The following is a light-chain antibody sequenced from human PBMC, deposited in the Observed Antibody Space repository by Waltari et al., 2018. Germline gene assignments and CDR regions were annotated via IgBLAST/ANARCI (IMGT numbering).Light chain of an antibody. CDR3: QQYDNWPPTT. CDR2: NAF. V-gene: IGKV3-15*01. J-gene: IGKJ1*01. CDR1: QSVSNK. Sequence: EVVVTQSPASLSVSPGERVTLSCRASQSVSNKLAWYQQKPGQAPRLLLYNAFSRAPGIPDRFSATGSTTESTLTISSQQPEDFASYLCQQYDNWPPTTSGQGTRVEIK.